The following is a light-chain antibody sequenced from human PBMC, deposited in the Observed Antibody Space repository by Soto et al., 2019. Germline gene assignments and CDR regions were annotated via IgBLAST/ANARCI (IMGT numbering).Light chain of an antibody. CDR1: QSISSW. V-gene: IGKV1-5*03. Sequence: DIQMTQSPSTLSASVGDRVTLTCRASQSISSWLAWYQQKPGKAPKLLIYKASTLKSGVPSRFSGSGSGTEFTLTISNLQPEDFATYYCQHYNSYSEAFGQGTKV. CDR3: QHYNSYSEA. CDR2: KAS. J-gene: IGKJ1*01.